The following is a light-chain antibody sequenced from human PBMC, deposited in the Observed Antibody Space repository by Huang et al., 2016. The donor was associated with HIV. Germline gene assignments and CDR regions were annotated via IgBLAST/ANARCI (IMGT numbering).Light chain of an antibody. CDR2: GAS. J-gene: IGKJ1*01. CDR1: QNVNIN. V-gene: IGKV3-15*01. CDR3: QQYDKWPQT. Sequence: EIVMTQSPATLSVSPGGRATLSSRASQNVNINLAWYQRKPGQAPRLLIYGASTRASGIADRFSGGGSGTDFTLTISSLQSEDFAVYYCQQYDKWPQTFGQGTKVEIK.